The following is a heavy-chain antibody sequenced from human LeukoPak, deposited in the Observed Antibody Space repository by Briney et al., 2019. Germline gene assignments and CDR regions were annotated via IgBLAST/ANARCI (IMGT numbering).Heavy chain of an antibody. D-gene: IGHD5-18*01. CDR1: GYTFTGYY. CDR3: AAVNTDSPWVWYFDL. J-gene: IGHJ2*01. V-gene: IGHV1-2*02. CDR2: INPNSGGT. Sequence: GASVKVSCKASGYTFTGYYMHWVRQAPGQGLEWMGWINPNSGGTNYAQKFQGRVTMTRDTSTDTAYMELSSLRSEDTAVYYCAAVNTDSPWVWYFDLWGRGTLVTVSS.